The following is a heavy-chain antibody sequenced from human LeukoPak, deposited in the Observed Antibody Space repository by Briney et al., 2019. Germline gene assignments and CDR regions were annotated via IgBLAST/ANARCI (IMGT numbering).Heavy chain of an antibody. Sequence: PSETLSLTCTVSGGSISSHNWNWIRQPPGKGLEWIGDIYNSGSPNYNPSLKRRVTISVDTSKNQFSLKLSSVTAADTAVYYCARVDSSGYYPLFDYWGQGTLVTVSS. D-gene: IGHD3-22*01. CDR2: IYNSGSP. J-gene: IGHJ4*02. CDR3: ARVDSSGYYPLFDY. CDR1: GGSISSHN. V-gene: IGHV4-59*11.